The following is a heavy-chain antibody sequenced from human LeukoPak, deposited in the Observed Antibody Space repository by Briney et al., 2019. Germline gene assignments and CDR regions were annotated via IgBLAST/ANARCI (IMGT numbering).Heavy chain of an antibody. V-gene: IGHV1-8*01. J-gene: IGHJ1*01. D-gene: IGHD1-26*01. CDR1: GYTFTSYD. Sequence: ASVKVPCKVSGYTFTSYDIHWVRQATGKGLEWMGWINPDSGKTIYAQKFQGRVTMTRNTSIGTAYMELSSLRSEDTAVYYCARCGDRVGATSQRALQHWGQGTLVTVSS. CDR3: ARCGDRVGATSQRALQH. CDR2: INPDSGKT.